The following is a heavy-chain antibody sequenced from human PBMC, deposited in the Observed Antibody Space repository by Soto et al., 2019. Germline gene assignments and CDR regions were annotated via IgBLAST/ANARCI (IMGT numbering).Heavy chain of an antibody. CDR3: ATSEGSDAYSFDY. CDR2: IVPKFGAP. J-gene: IGHJ4*02. V-gene: IGHV1-69*13. Sequence: ASVKVSCKASGDTFNRLDMRWVRQAPEQGLEWMGGIVPKFGAPHYAEKFQDRVTITADASTGTAYMELSSLTSEDTAVYYCATSEGSDAYSFDYWGPGTLVTVSS. D-gene: IGHD3-16*01. CDR1: GDTFNRLD.